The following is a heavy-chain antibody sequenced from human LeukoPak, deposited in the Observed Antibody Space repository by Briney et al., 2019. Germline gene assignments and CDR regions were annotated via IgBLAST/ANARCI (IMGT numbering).Heavy chain of an antibody. V-gene: IGHV4-59*01. CDR3: ARAGPSNPYYYGMDV. J-gene: IGHJ6*02. D-gene: IGHD4-11*01. CDR1: GGSISSYY. Sequence: PSETLSLTCTVSGGSISSYYWSWIRQPPGKGLEWIGYIYCSGSTNYNPSLKSRVTISVDTSKNQFSLKLRSVTAADTAVYYCARAGPSNPYYYGMDVWGQGTTVTVSS. CDR2: IYCSGST.